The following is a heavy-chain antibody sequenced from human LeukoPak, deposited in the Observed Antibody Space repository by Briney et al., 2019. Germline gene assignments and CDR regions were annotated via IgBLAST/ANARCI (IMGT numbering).Heavy chain of an antibody. J-gene: IGHJ4*02. CDR2: ISAYNGNT. V-gene: IGHV1-18*01. D-gene: IGHD1-26*01. CDR3: ARLTGRELLDY. Sequence: ASVKVSCKASGYTFTSYGISWVRQAPGQGLEWMGWISAYNGNTNYAQKLQGRVTTTTDTSTSTAYMEPRSLRSDDTAVYYCARLTGRELLDYWGQGTLVTVSS. CDR1: GYTFTSYG.